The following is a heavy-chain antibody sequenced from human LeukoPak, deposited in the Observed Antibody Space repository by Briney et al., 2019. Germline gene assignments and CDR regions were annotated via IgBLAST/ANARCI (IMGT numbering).Heavy chain of an antibody. D-gene: IGHD2-8*01. CDR1: GFTFSSYG. J-gene: IGHJ4*02. Sequence: GGSLRLSCAASGFTFSSYGMHWVRQAPGKGLGWVALISRDGSNEYYADSVKGRFTISRDNSKNTLSLQVNTLRVEDTAVYYCATDKYCTPTDCLHGRFYFDYWGQGTLVTVSS. CDR3: ATDKYCTPTDCLHGRFYFDY. V-gene: IGHV3-30*03. CDR2: ISRDGSNE.